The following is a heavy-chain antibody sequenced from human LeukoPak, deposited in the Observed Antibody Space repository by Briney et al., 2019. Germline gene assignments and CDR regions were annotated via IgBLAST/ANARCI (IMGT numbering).Heavy chain of an antibody. D-gene: IGHD2/OR15-2a*01. Sequence: PSETLYLTCAVYGGSFSGYYWSGIRQPPGKGPEWIGEINHSGGTNYNPSLKSRVTISVDTSKNQFSLKLSSVTAADTAVYYCARGQGGYFPDYWGQGTLVTVSS. CDR2: INHSGGT. J-gene: IGHJ4*02. CDR1: GGSFSGYY. V-gene: IGHV4-34*01. CDR3: ARGQGGYFPDY.